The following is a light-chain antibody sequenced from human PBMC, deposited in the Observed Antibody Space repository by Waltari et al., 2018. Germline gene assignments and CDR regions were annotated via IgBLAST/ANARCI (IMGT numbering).Light chain of an antibody. CDR1: SSNIGAGYD. CDR2: GNN. J-gene: IGLJ2*01. CDR3: QSYDSSLSGVI. Sequence: QSVLTQPPSVSGAPGQRITIPCTGTSSNIGAGYDAPWYLQLPGTAPNLLILGNNNRPSGVPDRFSASKSDTSASLAITGLQAEDEADYYCQSYDSSLSGVIFGGGTKLTVL. V-gene: IGLV1-40*01.